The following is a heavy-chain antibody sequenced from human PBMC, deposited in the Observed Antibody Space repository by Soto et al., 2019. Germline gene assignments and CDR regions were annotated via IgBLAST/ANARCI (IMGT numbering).Heavy chain of an antibody. D-gene: IGHD6-13*01. J-gene: IGHJ4*02. Sequence: ASVKVSCKASGYTFTSYGISWVRQAPGQGLEWMGWISAYNGNTNYAQKLQGRVTMTTDTSTSTAYMELRSLRSDDTAVYYCATDLAAAGIVDYWGQGTLVTVSS. CDR3: ATDLAAAGIVDY. V-gene: IGHV1-18*01. CDR1: GYTFTSYG. CDR2: ISAYNGNT.